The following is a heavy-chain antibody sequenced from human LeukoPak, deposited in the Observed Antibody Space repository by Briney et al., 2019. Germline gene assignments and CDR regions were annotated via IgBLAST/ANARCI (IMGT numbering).Heavy chain of an antibody. V-gene: IGHV3-9*01. CDR2: FSWNSGSI. D-gene: IGHD3-22*01. Sequence: GGPLRLSCAASGFTFDDYAMHWVRQAPGKGLEWVSGFSWNSGSIGYADSVKGRFTISRDNAENSLYLQMNSLRAEDTAVYYCARRVYDSSGYYYFDYWGQGTLVTVSS. J-gene: IGHJ4*02. CDR1: GFTFDDYA. CDR3: ARRVYDSSGYYYFDY.